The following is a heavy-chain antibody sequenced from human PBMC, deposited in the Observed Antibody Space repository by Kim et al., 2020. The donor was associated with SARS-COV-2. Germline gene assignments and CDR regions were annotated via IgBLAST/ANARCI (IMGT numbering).Heavy chain of an antibody. J-gene: IGHJ4*01. CDR1: GGSISSYY. CDR2: IYYSGST. D-gene: IGHD3-10*01. V-gene: IGHV4-59*08. Sequence: SETLSLTCTVSGGSISSYYWSWIRQPPGKGLEWIGYIYYSGSTNYNPSLKSRVTISVDTSKNQFSLKLSSVTAAETAVYYCARHVGVYYGSGYYYYFDY. CDR3: ARHVGVYYGSGYYYYFDY.